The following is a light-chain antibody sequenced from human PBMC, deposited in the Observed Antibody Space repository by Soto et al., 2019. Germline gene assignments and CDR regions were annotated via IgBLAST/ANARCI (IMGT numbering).Light chain of an antibody. V-gene: IGKV3-11*01. J-gene: IGKJ1*01. Sequence: EIVMTQSPATLSLSPGERATLSCRASQSVGKYLVWYQQKPGQAPRLLIYDASNRATGIPARFSGSRSGTDFTLTISSLEPEDVAVYYCQQRGNRPPWTFGQGTKVEIK. CDR1: QSVGKY. CDR2: DAS. CDR3: QQRGNRPPWT.